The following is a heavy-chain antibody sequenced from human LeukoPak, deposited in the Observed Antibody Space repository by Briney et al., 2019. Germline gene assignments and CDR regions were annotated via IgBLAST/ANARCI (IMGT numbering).Heavy chain of an antibody. Sequence: PGGSLRLSCAASGFTFSSYGMSWVRQAPGKRLEWVSAISGSGGSTYYADSVKGRFTISRDNAKNSLYPQMNSLRAEDTALYYCAKDSGPYYDFLTGYRGGDGAYYYYYMDVWGKGTTVTISS. CDR2: ISGSGGST. V-gene: IGHV3-23*01. CDR3: AKDSGPYYDFLTGYRGGDGAYYYYYMDV. CDR1: GFTFSSYG. J-gene: IGHJ6*03. D-gene: IGHD3-9*01.